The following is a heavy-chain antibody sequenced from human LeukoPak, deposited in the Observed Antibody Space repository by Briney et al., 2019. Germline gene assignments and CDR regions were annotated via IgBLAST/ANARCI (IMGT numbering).Heavy chain of an antibody. CDR3: ANLACPLDY. V-gene: IGHV3-30*02. J-gene: IGHJ4*02. CDR2: IRYDGSNE. D-gene: IGHD2-15*01. CDR1: GFTFSSYG. Sequence: GGSLRLSCVASGFTFSSYGMHWVRQAPGKGLEWVAFIRYDGSNEYVDSVKGRFTISRDNSKNTLYLQMNSLKPEDTAVYYCANLACPLDYWGQGALVTVSS.